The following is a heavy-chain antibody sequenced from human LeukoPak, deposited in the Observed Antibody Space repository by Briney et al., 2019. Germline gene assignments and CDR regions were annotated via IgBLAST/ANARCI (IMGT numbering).Heavy chain of an antibody. CDR2: IGTAGDT. CDR1: GFTFSSYD. V-gene: IGHV3-13*01. J-gene: IGHJ4*02. D-gene: IGHD3-10*01. Sequence: GGSLRLSCAASGFTFSSYDMHWVRQATGKGLEWVSAIGTAGDTYYPGSVKGRFTISRENAKNSLYLQMNSLRAGDTAVYYCASAYYYGSGSYYKYWGQGTLVTVSS. CDR3: ASAYYYGSGSYYKY.